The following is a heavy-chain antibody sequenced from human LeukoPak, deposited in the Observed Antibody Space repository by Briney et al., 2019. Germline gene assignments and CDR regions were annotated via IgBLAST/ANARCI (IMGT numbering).Heavy chain of an antibody. V-gene: IGHV4-4*02. Sequence: SETLSLTCAVSGGSVSTTNWWSWVRQSPGKGLEWIGEIHHSGTTNYNPSLKSRITVSVDKSKNQFSLKLNSVTAADTAVYYCARPGVVPYYYYGMDVWGQGTTVTVSS. CDR3: ARPGVVPYYYYGMDV. J-gene: IGHJ6*02. CDR2: IHHSGTT. CDR1: GGSVSTTNW. D-gene: IGHD3-3*01.